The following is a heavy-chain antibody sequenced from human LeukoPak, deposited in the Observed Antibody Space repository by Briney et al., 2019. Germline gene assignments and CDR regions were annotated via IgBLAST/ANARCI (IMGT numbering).Heavy chain of an antibody. CDR1: GGSISSYY. V-gene: IGHV4-59*08. D-gene: IGHD3-22*01. J-gene: IGHJ4*02. CDR2: IYYSGST. Sequence: SETLSLTCTVSGGSISSYYWCWIRKPPGKGLEWIGYIYYSGSTNYNPSLKSRVTRSVGTSKNQFSLKLSPLNAPDTAGFYLARQRAYYYDSSGYWGGANFDYWGQGTLVTVSS. CDR3: ARQRAYYYDSSGYWGGANFDY.